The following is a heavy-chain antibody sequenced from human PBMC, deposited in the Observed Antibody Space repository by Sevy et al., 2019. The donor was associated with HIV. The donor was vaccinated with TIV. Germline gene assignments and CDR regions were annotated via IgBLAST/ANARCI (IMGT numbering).Heavy chain of an antibody. V-gene: IGHV3-11*06. D-gene: IGHD6-19*01. CDR3: ARAYSGGWPQGAWTDY. CDR2: MSSGTSYT. J-gene: IGHJ4*02. CDR1: GFTFSDYY. Sequence: GGSLRLSCAASGFTFSDYYMSWIRQAPGKGLEWVSYMSSGTSYTNYADSVEGRFTISRDNAKNSLSLQINSLRADDTAVYYCARAYSGGWPQGAWTDYWGQGTLVTVSS.